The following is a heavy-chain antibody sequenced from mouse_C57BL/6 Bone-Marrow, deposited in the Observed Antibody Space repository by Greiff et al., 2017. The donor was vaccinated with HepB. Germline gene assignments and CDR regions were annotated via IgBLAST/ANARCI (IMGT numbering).Heavy chain of an antibody. D-gene: IGHD2-10*01. CDR3: ARPTMVTTIYYYAMDY. CDR1: GYAFSSYW. V-gene: IGHV1-80*01. J-gene: IGHJ4*01. Sequence: VQLQQSGAELVKPGASVKISCKASGYAFSSYWMNWVKQRPGKGLEWIGQIYPGDGDTNYNGKFKGKATLTADKSSSTAYMQLSSLTSEDSAVYFCARPTMVTTIYYYAMDYWGQGTSVTVSS. CDR2: IYPGDGDT.